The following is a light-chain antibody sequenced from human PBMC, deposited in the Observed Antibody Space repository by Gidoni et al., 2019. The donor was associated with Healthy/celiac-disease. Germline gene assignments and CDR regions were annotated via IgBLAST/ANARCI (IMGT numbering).Light chain of an antibody. V-gene: IGKV3-15*01. J-gene: IGKJ4*01. CDR1: QSVSSN. Sequence: EIVMTPSPATLSVSPGERATLSCTASQSVSSNLAWYQQKPGQAPRLLIYGASTRATGIPARFSGSGSGTEFTLTISSLQSEDFAVYYCQQYNNWPLTFGGGTKVEIK. CDR2: GAS. CDR3: QQYNNWPLT.